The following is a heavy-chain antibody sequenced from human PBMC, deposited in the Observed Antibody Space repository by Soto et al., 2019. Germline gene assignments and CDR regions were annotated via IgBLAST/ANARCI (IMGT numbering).Heavy chain of an antibody. Sequence: GGSLRLSCVASGFSFSGSAMYWFRQAPGKGLEWVGVISPDGTNKYYVDSVKGRFSISRDDSENTLFLQMNSLRPDDTAVYYCARVGSGGGGDYWGQGSLVTVSS. D-gene: IGHD1-26*01. J-gene: IGHJ4*02. CDR2: ISPDGTNK. CDR3: ARVGSGGGGDY. CDR1: GFSFSGSA. V-gene: IGHV3-30*04.